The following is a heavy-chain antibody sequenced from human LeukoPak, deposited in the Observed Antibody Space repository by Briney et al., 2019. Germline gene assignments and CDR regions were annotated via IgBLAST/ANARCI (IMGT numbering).Heavy chain of an antibody. V-gene: IGHV4-39*01. D-gene: IGHD3-22*01. Sequence: SETLSLTCTVSGRSISSASYYWGWIRQPPGKGLEWIGSIYYSGSTYYNPSLKSRVTISVDTSKNQFSLKLSSVTAADTAVYACASAPQAYYYDSSGRSPFDYWGQGTLVTVSS. J-gene: IGHJ4*02. CDR2: IYYSGST. CDR3: ASAPQAYYYDSSGRSPFDY. CDR1: GRSISSASYY.